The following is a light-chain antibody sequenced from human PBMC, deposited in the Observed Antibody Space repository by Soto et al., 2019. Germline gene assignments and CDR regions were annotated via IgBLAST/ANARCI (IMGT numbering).Light chain of an antibody. CDR2: GAS. V-gene: IGKV3-11*01. CDR1: QSVHNF. Sequence: DIVLTQSPATLSLSPGDRAALSCKASQSVHNFLAWYQQKPGQAPRLLIYGASTRAAGIPARFSGSGSGTDFTLTISSLEPEDFAVYYCQQYDKWPRTFGQGTKVDIK. CDR3: QQYDKWPRT. J-gene: IGKJ1*01.